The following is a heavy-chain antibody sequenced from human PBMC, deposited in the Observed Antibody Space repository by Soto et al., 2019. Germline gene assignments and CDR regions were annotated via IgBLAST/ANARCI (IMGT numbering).Heavy chain of an antibody. J-gene: IGHJ4*02. CDR1: GGSISTYY. CDR2: IYSSGNT. V-gene: IGHV4-59*08. D-gene: IGHD1-1*01. Sequence: PSETLSLTCTVSGGSISTYYWSWIRQPPGKGLEWIGYIYSSGNTNSNPSLKSRVTILVDTSKNQFSLKLSSVTAADTAVYYCVKNWNWRSLVLWCQATLVTVFS. CDR3: VKNWNWRSLVL.